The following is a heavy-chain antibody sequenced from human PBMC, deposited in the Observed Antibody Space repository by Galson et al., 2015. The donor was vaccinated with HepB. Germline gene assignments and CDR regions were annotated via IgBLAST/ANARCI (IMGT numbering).Heavy chain of an antibody. CDR1: GFTFTSYA. CDR2: ISGSGGST. V-gene: IGHV3-23*01. CDR3: AKADGYNYNHQFDY. J-gene: IGHJ4*02. D-gene: IGHD5-24*01. Sequence: SLRLSCAASGFTFTSYAMSWVRQAPGKGLEWVSTISGSGGSTYDADSVRGRFTVSRDNSKNTLFLQMNSLRAEDTAIYYCAKADGYNYNHQFDYWGQGTLVTVSS.